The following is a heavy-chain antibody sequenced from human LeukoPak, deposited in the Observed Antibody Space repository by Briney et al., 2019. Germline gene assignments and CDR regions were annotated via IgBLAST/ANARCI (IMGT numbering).Heavy chain of an antibody. V-gene: IGHV1-46*01. CDR1: GYTFTSYY. CDR3: ARDPIRSSRPGDYYYYGMDV. D-gene: IGHD6-13*01. CDR2: INPSGGST. Sequence: ASVKVSCKASGYTFTSYYMHWVRQAPGQGLEWMGIINPSGGSTSYAQKFQGRVTMTRDTSTSTVYMELSSLRSEDTAGYYCARDPIRSSRPGDYYYYGMDVWGQGTTVTVSS. J-gene: IGHJ6*02.